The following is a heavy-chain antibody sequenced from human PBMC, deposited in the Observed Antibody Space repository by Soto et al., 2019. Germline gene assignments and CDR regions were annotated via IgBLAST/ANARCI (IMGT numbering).Heavy chain of an antibody. CDR2: IYYSGST. J-gene: IGHJ6*02. Sequence: SETLSLTGTVSVGSSSSSSYYWGWIRQPPGKGLEWIGSIYYSGSTYYNPSLKSRVTISVDTSKNQFSLKLSSVTAADTAVYYCARISYYDFWSGYYGDYYGMDVWGQGTTVTVSS. D-gene: IGHD3-3*01. V-gene: IGHV4-39*01. CDR3: ARISYYDFWSGYYGDYYGMDV. CDR1: VGSSSSSSYY.